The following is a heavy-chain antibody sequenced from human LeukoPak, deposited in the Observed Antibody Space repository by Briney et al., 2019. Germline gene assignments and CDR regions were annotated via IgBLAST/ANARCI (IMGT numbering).Heavy chain of an antibody. J-gene: IGHJ5*02. CDR1: GGSISSYY. CDR2: INHSGST. Sequence: SETLSLTCTVSGGSISSYYWSWIRQPPGKGLEWIGEINHSGSTSYSPSLKSRVTISVDTSKNQFSLRLSSVTAADTAVYYCARGHWFDPWGQGTLVTVSS. V-gene: IGHV4-34*01. CDR3: ARGHWFDP.